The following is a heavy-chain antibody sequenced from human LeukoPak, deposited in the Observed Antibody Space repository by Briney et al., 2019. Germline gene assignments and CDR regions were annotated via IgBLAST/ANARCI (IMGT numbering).Heavy chain of an antibody. CDR1: GFTFSSYA. V-gene: IGHV3-23*01. D-gene: IGHD2/OR15-2a*01. J-gene: IGHJ3*02. Sequence: GGSLRLSCAASGFTFSSYAMSWVRQAPGKGLEWVSSISGSGVSTYYADSVKGRFTISRDNSKNTLYLQMNRLRAEDTAVYYCAKVGGRGKYFDAFDIWGQGTMLTVSS. CDR3: AKVGGRGKYFDAFDI. CDR2: ISGSGVST.